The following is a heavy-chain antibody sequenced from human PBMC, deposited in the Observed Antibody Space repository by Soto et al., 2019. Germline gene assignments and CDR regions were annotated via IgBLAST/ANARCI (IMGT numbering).Heavy chain of an antibody. V-gene: IGHV3-64D*06. J-gene: IGHJ4*02. CDR1: GFTFSSYA. D-gene: IGHD3-22*01. Sequence: PGGSLRLSCSASGFTFSSYAMHWVRQAPGKGLEYVSAISSNGGSTYYADSVKGRFTISRDNSKNTLYLQMSSLRAEDTAVYYCVKPYDSSGYYYVPNLAFDYWGQGTLVTVSS. CDR2: ISSNGGST. CDR3: VKPYDSSGYYYVPNLAFDY.